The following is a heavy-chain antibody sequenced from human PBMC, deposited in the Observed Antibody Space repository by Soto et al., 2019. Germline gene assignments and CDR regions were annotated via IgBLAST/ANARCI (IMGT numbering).Heavy chain of an antibody. Sequence: GGSLRLSCAASGFTFSSYAMHWVRQAPGKGLEWVAVISYDGSNKYCADSVKGRFTISRDNSKNTRYLQMNSLRAEDTAVYYCATILIIGTTRGSYFDYWGQGTLVTVSS. CDR2: ISYDGSNK. CDR1: GFTFSSYA. V-gene: IGHV3-30-3*01. D-gene: IGHD1-20*01. CDR3: ATILIIGTTRGSYFDY. J-gene: IGHJ4*02.